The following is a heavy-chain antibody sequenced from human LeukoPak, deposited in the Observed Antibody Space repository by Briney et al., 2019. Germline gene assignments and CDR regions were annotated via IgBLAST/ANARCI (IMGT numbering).Heavy chain of an antibody. D-gene: IGHD6-13*01. Sequence: GGSLRLSCVVSGFPISTYTTTWVRQTPEKGLEWVSSITFSGGTTYYADSVRGRFTISRDDSENTLYLQMTSLRVEDTAVYYCARDGKQQLVLGYFDYWGQGTLVTVSS. CDR2: ITFSGGTT. CDR3: ARDGKQQLVLGYFDY. V-gene: IGHV3-23*01. J-gene: IGHJ4*02. CDR1: GFPISTYT.